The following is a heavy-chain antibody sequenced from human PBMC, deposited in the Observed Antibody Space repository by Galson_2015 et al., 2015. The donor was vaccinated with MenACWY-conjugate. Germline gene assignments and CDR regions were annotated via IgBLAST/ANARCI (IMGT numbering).Heavy chain of an antibody. CDR3: TRRMLGSTDGYDI. J-gene: IGHJ3*02. CDR1: GFIFSAHY. D-gene: IGHD1-26*01. CDR2: IRDRGHSHTT. Sequence: CLRLACAASGFIFSAHYMDWVRQGPGRGLEWVGRIRDRGHSHTTEYAVSVKGRFTISRDESECSVYLQMNSLQSEDTAVYYCTRRMLGSTDGYDIWGQGTMVAV. V-gene: IGHV3-72*01.